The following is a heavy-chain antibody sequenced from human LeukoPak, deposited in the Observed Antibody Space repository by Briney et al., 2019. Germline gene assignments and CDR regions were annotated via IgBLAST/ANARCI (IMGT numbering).Heavy chain of an antibody. CDR3: ARDKNSDWFGELLPSPVGY. Sequence: PGGSLRLSCATSGFTFSSYSMNWVRQAPGKGLEWVSSISSSSSYIYYADSVKGRFTISRDNAKNSLYLQMNSLRAEDTAVYYCARDKNSDWFGELLPSPVGYWGQGTLVTVSS. D-gene: IGHD3-10*01. J-gene: IGHJ4*02. V-gene: IGHV3-21*01. CDR1: GFTFSSYS. CDR2: ISSSSSYI.